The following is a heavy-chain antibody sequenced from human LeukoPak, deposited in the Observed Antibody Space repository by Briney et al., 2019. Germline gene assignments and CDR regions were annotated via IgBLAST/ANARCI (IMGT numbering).Heavy chain of an antibody. J-gene: IGHJ4*02. V-gene: IGHV3-48*03. CDR3: ARGFNYAFYY. CDR1: GFTFSVYE. CDR2: ITSGGGTI. D-gene: IGHD3/OR15-3a*01. Sequence: GGSLSLSCAASGFTFSVYEMNWVRQPPGKGLEWFSYITSGGGTIYYADSVKGRFTISRDNAKNSLYLQMNRLRADDTATYYCARGFNYAFYYWGEGNLVTVSS.